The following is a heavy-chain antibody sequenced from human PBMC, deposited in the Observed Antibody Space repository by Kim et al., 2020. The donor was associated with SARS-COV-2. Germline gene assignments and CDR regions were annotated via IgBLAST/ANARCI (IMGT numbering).Heavy chain of an antibody. D-gene: IGHD2-2*01. J-gene: IGHJ4*02. Sequence: DNRYRPALQGQVSISADESISTAYLQWSSLKTSDTAIYYCARLENQLGSDYWGQGTLVTVSS. CDR2: DN. CDR3: ARLENQLGSDY. V-gene: IGHV5-51*01.